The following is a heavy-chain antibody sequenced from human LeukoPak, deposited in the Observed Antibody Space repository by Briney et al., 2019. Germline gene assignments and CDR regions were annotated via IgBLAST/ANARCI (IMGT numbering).Heavy chain of an antibody. V-gene: IGHV1-2*02. CDR1: GYTFTGYY. CDR2: INPNSGGT. D-gene: IGHD1-14*01. J-gene: IGHJ4*02. Sequence: GASVKVPFKASGYTFTGYYMHWVRQAPGQGLEWMGWINPNSGGTNFAQKFQGRVTMTRDTSISTAYMELSRLRSDDTAVYYCARENRGGTSISSHIYYFDYWGQGTLVTVSS. CDR3: ARENRGGTSISSHIYYFDY.